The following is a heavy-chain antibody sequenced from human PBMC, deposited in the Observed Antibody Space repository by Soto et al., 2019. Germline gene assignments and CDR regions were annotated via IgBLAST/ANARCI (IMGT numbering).Heavy chain of an antibody. CDR2: ISSSSSYI. V-gene: IGHV3-21*01. CDR1: GFTFSSYS. D-gene: IGHD4-4*01. CDR3: ARVYWRATVTSYRPDY. J-gene: IGHJ4*02. Sequence: EVQLVESGGGLVKPGGSLRLSCAASGFTFSSYSMNWVRQAPGKGLEWVSSISSSSSYIYYADSVKGRFTISRDNAKNSLYLQMNSLRAEDTAVYYCARVYWRATVTSYRPDYWGQGTLVTVSS.